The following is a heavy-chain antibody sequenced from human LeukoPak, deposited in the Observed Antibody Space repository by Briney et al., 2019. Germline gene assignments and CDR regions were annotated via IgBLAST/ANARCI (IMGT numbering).Heavy chain of an antibody. CDR2: INPNSGGT. V-gene: IGHV1-2*02. CDR1: GYTFTGYY. CDR3: ARDFNRGDCAPAFDI. J-gene: IGHJ3*02. Sequence: ASVKVSCKASGYTFTGYYMHWVRQAPGQGLEWMGWINPNSGGTNYAQKFQGRVTMTRDTSISTAYMELSRLRSDDTAVYYCARDFNRGDCAPAFDIWGQGTMVTVSS. D-gene: IGHD2-21*02.